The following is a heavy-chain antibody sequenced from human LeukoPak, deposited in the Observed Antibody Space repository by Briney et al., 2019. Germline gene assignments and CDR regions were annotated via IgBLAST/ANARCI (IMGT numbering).Heavy chain of an antibody. CDR3: ARGPAFLDNWLDP. V-gene: IGHV1-18*01. Sequence: ASVKVSCKASGYTFTSYGISWVRQAPGQGLEWMGWISAYNGNTNYAQNLQGRVTMTTDTSTSTAYIELRSLRSDDTAVYYWARGPAFLDNWLDPWGQGTLVTVSS. CDR1: GYTFTSYG. J-gene: IGHJ5*02. D-gene: IGHD3-3*02. CDR2: ISAYNGNT.